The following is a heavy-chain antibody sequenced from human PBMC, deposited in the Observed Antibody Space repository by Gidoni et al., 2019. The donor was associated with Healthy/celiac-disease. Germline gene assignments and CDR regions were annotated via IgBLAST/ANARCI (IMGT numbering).Heavy chain of an antibody. V-gene: IGHV1-2*04. CDR1: GSTFPGYY. J-gene: IGHJ5*02. CDR3: AREECSSTSCYPSWFDP. D-gene: IGHD2-2*01. CDR2: INPNSGGT. Sequence: QVPLVQSGAEVKKPGASVEVSCKASGSTFPGYYMHWVRQAPGQGLEWMGWINPNSGGTNYAQKFQGWVTMTRDTSISTAYMELSRLRSDDTAVYYCAREECSSTSCYPSWFDPWGQGTLVTVSS.